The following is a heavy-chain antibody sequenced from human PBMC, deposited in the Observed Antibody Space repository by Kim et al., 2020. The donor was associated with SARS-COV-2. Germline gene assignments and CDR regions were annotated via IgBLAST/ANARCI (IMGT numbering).Heavy chain of an antibody. CDR2: ISAYNGNT. CDR1: GYTFTSYG. J-gene: IGHJ5*02. V-gene: IGHV1-18*01. CDR3: ARCYHGRSGWRGWFDP. D-gene: IGHD6-19*01. Sequence: ASVKVSCKASGYTFTSYGISWVRQAPGQGLEWMGWISAYNGNTNYAQKLQGRVTMTTDTSTSTAYMELRSLRSDDTVVYYCARCYHGRSGWRGWFDPWGQGTLVTVSS.